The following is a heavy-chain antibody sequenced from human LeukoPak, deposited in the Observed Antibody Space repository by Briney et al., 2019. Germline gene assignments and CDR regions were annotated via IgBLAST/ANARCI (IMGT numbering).Heavy chain of an antibody. CDR2: IYHSGST. Sequence: PSETLSLTCNVSGYSISSGYFWGWIRQPPGKGLEWIGSIYHSGSTDSNPSLKSRVTISVDTSKNQFFLKLSSVTAADTAVYYCARDRNKYYDSSGYYYDGFDYWGQGTLVTVSS. V-gene: IGHV4-38-2*02. CDR3: ARDRNKYYDSSGYYYDGFDY. CDR1: GYSISSGYF. D-gene: IGHD3-22*01. J-gene: IGHJ4*02.